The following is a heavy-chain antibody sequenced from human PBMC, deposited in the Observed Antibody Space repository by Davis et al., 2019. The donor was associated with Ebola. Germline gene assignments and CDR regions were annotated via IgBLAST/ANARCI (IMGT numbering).Heavy chain of an antibody. D-gene: IGHD1-26*01. J-gene: IGHJ4*02. V-gene: IGHV1-46*01. Sequence: ASVKVSCKASGYTFTSYYMHWVRQAPGQGLEWMGIINPSGGSTSYAQKFQGRVTITADESTSTAYMELSSLRSEDTAVYYCARDRWELRSGYYFDYWGQGTLVTVSS. CDR1: GYTFTSYY. CDR3: ARDRWELRSGYYFDY. CDR2: INPSGGST.